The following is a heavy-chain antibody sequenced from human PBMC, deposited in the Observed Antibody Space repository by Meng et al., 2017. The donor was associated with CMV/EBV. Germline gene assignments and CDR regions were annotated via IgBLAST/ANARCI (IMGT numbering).Heavy chain of an antibody. D-gene: IGHD3-10*01. CDR1: GFTFSSYG. V-gene: IGHV3-30*02. Sequence: GGSLRLSCAASGFTFSSYGMHWVRQAPGKGLEWVAFIRYDGSNKYYADSVKGRFTISRDNSKNMLYLQMNSLRAEDTAVYYCAKDQGEVEYYYGSVEYTPDDYYFDYWGQGTLVTVSS. J-gene: IGHJ4*02. CDR2: IRYDGSNK. CDR3: AKDQGEVEYYYGSVEYTPDDYYFDY.